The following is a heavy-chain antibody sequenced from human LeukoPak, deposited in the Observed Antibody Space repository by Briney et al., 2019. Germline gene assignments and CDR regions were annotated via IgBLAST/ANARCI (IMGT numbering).Heavy chain of an antibody. CDR2: IKYDASST. CDR3: AKGIPYYGLGEDFDY. J-gene: IGHJ4*02. CDR1: GFTFSSHW. V-gene: IGHV3-74*01. Sequence: GGSLRLSCADSGFTFSSHWMHWVRQAPGKGLVWVSRIKYDASSTSYADSVKGRFTIPRDNAKNTLYLQMNSLRAEDTAVYYCAKGIPYYGLGEDFDYWGQGTLVTVSS. D-gene: IGHD3-10*01.